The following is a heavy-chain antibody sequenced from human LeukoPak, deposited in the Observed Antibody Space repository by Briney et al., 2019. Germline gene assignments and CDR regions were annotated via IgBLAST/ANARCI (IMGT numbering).Heavy chain of an antibody. V-gene: IGHV1-18*01. J-gene: IGHJ6*03. CDR2: ISVYNANT. CDR1: VYTFTSYG. D-gene: IGHD3-10*01. CDR3: ARYRVRGVSYYYYYMDV. Sequence: ASVTVSCKASVYTFTSYGISWVRQAPGQGLEWMGWISVYNANTKYARKFQGRVTMTTDTSTSTAYMELRSLRSDDTAVYYCARYRVRGVSYYYYYMDVWGKGTTVTVSS.